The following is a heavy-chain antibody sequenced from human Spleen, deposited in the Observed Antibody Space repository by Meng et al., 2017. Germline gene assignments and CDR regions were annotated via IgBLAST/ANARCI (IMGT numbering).Heavy chain of an antibody. Sequence: VQLQESGPGLVKPSQTLSLTCTVSGGSISNADYYWSWIRQPPGKGLEWIGYIYYSGSTYYNPSLKSRVTMSVDTSKNQFSLKLSSVTDADTVVYYCARVGACSGGSCYFRLFDYWGQGTLVTVSS. D-gene: IGHD2-15*01. V-gene: IGHV4-30-4*01. CDR3: ARVGACSGGSCYFRLFDY. CDR2: IYYSGST. CDR1: GGSISNADYY. J-gene: IGHJ4*02.